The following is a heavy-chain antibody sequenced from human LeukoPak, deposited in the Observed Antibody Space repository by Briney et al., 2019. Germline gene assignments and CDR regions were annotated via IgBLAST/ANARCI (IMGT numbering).Heavy chain of an antibody. CDR1: GVSIGSSTFY. CDR2: IYHSGSYHSGST. CDR3: ARDSSINWFFL. D-gene: IGHD6-13*01. Sequence: SETLSLTCTVSGVSIGSSTFYWGWIRQPPGKGLEWIGTIYHSGSYHSGSTYYNPSLKSRVTISMDTSKNQFSLNLSSVSAADTAVYYCARDSSINWFFLWGQGTLVTVSS. V-gene: IGHV4-39*07. J-gene: IGHJ5*02.